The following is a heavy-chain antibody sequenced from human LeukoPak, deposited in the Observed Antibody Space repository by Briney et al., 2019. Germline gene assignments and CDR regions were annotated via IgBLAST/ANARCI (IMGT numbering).Heavy chain of an antibody. CDR3: ARAGDGYNWGAFDI. CDR2: IYTSGST. D-gene: IGHD5-24*01. CDR1: GGSISSYY. J-gene: IGHJ3*02. Sequence: SETLSLTCTVSGGSISSYYWSWIRQPAGKGLEWIGRIYTSGSTNYNPSLKSRVTISVDTSKNQFSLKLSSVTAADTAVYYCARAGDGYNWGAFDIWGQGTMVTVSS. V-gene: IGHV4-4*07.